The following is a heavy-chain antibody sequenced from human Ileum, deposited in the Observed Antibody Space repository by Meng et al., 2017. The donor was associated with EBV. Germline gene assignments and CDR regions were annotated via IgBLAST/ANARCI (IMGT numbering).Heavy chain of an antibody. CDR1: CGYISCGDYY. Sequence: GLVYPPQPLSPPCPVACGYISCGDYYWRWIRQPPGEGLELIGDIYNSGSTYYNPSLKSRVTISVDTSKNQFSLKLRFVTAADTAVYYCAREGRSHQVGVSVYWGQGNLVTVSS. CDR3: AREGRSHQVGVSVY. J-gene: IGHJ4*02. CDR2: IYNSGST. D-gene: IGHD2-21*01. V-gene: IGHV4-30-4*01.